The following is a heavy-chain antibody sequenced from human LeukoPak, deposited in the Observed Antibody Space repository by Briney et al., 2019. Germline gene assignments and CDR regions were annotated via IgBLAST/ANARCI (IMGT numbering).Heavy chain of an antibody. J-gene: IGHJ6*02. Sequence: PSETLSLTCTVSRDSINSKNYDWGWIRQPPGKELEWIGSIYFSGSTFYNPSLNSRVTISQDTSKTTFSLKLTSVTAADTAVYYCARDGVTVRGVIPYYYYYGLDVWGQGTTVTVSS. D-gene: IGHD3-10*01. CDR2: IYFSGST. CDR1: RDSINSKNYD. CDR3: ARDGVTVRGVIPYYYYYGLDV. V-gene: IGHV4-39*07.